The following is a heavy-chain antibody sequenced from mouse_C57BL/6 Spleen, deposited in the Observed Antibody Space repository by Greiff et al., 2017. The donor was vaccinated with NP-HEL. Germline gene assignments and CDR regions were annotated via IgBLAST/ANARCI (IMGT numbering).Heavy chain of an antibody. J-gene: IGHJ4*01. V-gene: IGHV1-9*01. Sequence: QVQLQQSGAELMKPGASVKLSCKATGYTFTGYWIEWVKQRPGHGLEWIGEILPGSGSTNDNEKFKGKATFTADTSSNTDYMQLSSLTTEDSAIYYCARKGLPDYYAMDYWGQGTSVTVSS. CDR2: ILPGSGST. D-gene: IGHD2-4*01. CDR3: ARKGLPDYYAMDY. CDR1: GYTFTGYW.